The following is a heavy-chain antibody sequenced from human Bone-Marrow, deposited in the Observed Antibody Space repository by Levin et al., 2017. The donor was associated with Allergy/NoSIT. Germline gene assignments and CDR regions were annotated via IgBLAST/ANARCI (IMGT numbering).Heavy chain of an antibody. Sequence: SETLSLTCTVSGASINSTNYYWGWIRQPPGKGLEWIGTIYYNSYTYYNPSLKSRVTISKDTSKNQFSLKLSSVTAADTAVYYCARLADNWNVNWFDPWGQGILVTVSS. V-gene: IGHV4-39*07. CDR1: GASINSTNYY. CDR3: ARLADNWNVNWFDP. D-gene: IGHD1-20*01. CDR2: IYYNSYT. J-gene: IGHJ5*02.